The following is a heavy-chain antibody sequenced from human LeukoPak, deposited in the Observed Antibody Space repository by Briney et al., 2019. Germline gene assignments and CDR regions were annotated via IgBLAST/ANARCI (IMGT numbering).Heavy chain of an antibody. CDR1: GFTFGDHA. D-gene: IGHD5-18*01. V-gene: IGHV3-49*04. Sequence: GGSLRLSCTAPGFTFGDHAMSWVRQAPGKGLEWVGFIRSKAYRGTTEYAASVKGRFTISRDDSNSIAYLQMNSLEPEDTAVYFCSRGPIELWIHNAMDVWGRGTTVTVSS. CDR2: IRSKAYRGTT. J-gene: IGHJ6*02. CDR3: SRGPIELWIHNAMDV.